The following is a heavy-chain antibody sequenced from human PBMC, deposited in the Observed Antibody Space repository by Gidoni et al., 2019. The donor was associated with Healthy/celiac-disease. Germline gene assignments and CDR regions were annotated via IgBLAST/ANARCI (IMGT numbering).Heavy chain of an antibody. Sequence: QVQLVESGGGLVKPGGSLRLSCAASGFPFSDSYMSWIRQAPGKGLEWVSYISSSGSTIYYADSVKGRFTISRDNAKNSLYLQMNSLRAEDTAVYYCARDLEGGYCTNGVCYGAFDIWGQGTMVTVSS. CDR1: GFPFSDSY. CDR3: ARDLEGGYCTNGVCYGAFDI. CDR2: ISSSGSTI. V-gene: IGHV3-11*01. D-gene: IGHD2-8*01. J-gene: IGHJ3*02.